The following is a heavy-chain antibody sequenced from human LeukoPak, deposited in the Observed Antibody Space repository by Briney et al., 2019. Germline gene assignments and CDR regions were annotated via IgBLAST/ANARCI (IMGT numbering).Heavy chain of an antibody. V-gene: IGHV4-61*02. CDR3: ARDQRGGSSWYGGIEYNWFDP. D-gene: IGHD6-13*01. CDR2: IYTSGST. Sequence: SETLSLTCTVSGGSISSGSYYWSWIRQPAGKGLEWIGRIYTSGSTNYNPSLKSRVTISVDTSKNQFSLKLSSVTAADTAVYYCARDQRGGSSWYGGIEYNWFDPWGQGTLVTVSS. J-gene: IGHJ5*02. CDR1: GGSISSGSYY.